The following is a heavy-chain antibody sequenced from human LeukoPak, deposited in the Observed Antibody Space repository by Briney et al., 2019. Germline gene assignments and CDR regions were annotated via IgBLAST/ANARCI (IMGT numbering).Heavy chain of an antibody. Sequence: PSETLSLTCTVSGGSISGYYWSWIRQPPGKGLEWIGYIYYSGSTNYNPSLKSRVTISVDTSKNQFSLKLSSVTAADTAVYYCARSSSSWYAGWFDPWGQGTLVTVSS. CDR1: GGSISGYY. D-gene: IGHD6-13*01. V-gene: IGHV4-59*01. CDR3: ARSSSSWYAGWFDP. CDR2: IYYSGST. J-gene: IGHJ5*02.